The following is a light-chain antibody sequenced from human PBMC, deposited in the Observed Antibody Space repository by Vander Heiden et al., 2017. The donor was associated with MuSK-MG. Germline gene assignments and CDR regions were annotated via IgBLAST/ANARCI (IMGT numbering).Light chain of an antibody. CDR2: KDT. CDR1: ALPKQY. CDR3: QSADRSGTYVV. J-gene: IGLJ3*02. Sequence: SYELTQPPSVSVSPGLTARITSAGDALPKQYGFWYQQKPGQAPLLITYKDTERPSGIPERFSASSSGTILTLTISGVQAEDEADYYCQSADRSGTYVVFGGGTKLTVL. V-gene: IGLV3-25*03.